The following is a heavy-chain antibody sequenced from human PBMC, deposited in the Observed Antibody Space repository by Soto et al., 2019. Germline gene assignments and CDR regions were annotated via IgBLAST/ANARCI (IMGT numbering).Heavy chain of an antibody. CDR2: ITDDSSHI. V-gene: IGHV3-21*01. CDR1: GFMFSAYT. J-gene: IGHJ5*02. CDR3: ATPYYYNH. Sequence: SGGSLRLSCAASGFMFSAYTMTWVRQSPGKVLEWLASITDDSSHIDYADSVRGRFTVSRDNARKSVYLQMDSLGAEDTAIYYCATPYYYNHWGRGTLVTVSS. D-gene: IGHD3-22*01.